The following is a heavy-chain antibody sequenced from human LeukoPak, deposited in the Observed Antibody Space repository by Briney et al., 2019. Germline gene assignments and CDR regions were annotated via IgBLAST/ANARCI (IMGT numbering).Heavy chain of an antibody. J-gene: IGHJ4*02. D-gene: IGHD1-14*01. V-gene: IGHV4-59*01. CDR3: ARRVRSADHRCDY. CDR1: GDSISSDY. Sequence: SETLSLTCAVSGDSISSDYWSWVRQPPGKGLEWIGYIYYTGSTNYNPSLKSRVTISVDTSKNQFSLKLSSVTAADTAVYYCARRVRSADHRCDYWGQGTLVTVSS. CDR2: IYYTGST.